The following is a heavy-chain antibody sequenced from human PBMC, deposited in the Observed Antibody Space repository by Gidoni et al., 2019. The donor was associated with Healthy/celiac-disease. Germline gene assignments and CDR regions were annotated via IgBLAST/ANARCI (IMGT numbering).Heavy chain of an antibody. D-gene: IGHD3-10*01. V-gene: IGHV3-33*01. J-gene: IGHJ4*02. CDR1: GFTFSSYG. Sequence: QVQLVESGGGVVQPGRSLRLSCAAYGFTFSSYGMHWVRQAPGKGLEWVAVIWYYGSNKYYADSVKGRFTISRDNSKNTLYLQMNSLRAEDTAVYYCARDPYYGSGSYYNFDYWGQGTLVTVSS. CDR2: IWYYGSNK. CDR3: ARDPYYGSGSYYNFDY.